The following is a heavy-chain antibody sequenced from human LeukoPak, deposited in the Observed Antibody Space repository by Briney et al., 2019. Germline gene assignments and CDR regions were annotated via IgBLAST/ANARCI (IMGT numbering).Heavy chain of an antibody. J-gene: IGHJ4*02. CDR1: GFTFSSYA. V-gene: IGHV3-23*01. CDR3: VRSMSIAVSRNSNFDY. CDR2: ISGRGGST. Sequence: PGGSLRLSCAASGFTFSSYAMSWVRQAPGKGLEWVSAISGRGGSTYYADSVKGRVTISRDNARNTLYLQMNSLRAEDTAVYYCVRSMSIAVSRNSNFDYWGQGTLVTVSS. D-gene: IGHD6-19*01.